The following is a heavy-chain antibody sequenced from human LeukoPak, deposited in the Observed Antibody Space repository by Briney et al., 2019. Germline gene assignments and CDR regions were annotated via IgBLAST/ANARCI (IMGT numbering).Heavy chain of an antibody. CDR2: ISGSGDNT. D-gene: IGHD1-1*01. Sequence: GGSLRLSCAASGVTFSSYAMNWVRQAPGKGLEWVSVISGSGDNTFYADSVKGRFTISRDNSENTLNLHMNSLRAEDTAVYYCPKDETEAGWGTAFDYWGQGTLVTVSS. CDR1: GVTFSSYA. J-gene: IGHJ4*02. V-gene: IGHV3-23*01. CDR3: PKDETEAGWGTAFDY.